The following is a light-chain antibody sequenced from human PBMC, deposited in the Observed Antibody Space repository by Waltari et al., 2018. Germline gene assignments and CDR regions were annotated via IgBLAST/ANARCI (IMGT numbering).Light chain of an antibody. Sequence: ELVLTQSPATLSLSPGERATLSCRASQSVSSYLAWYQQKPGQAPRPLIYDASNRATGIPARFSGSGSGTDFTLTISSLEPEDFAVYYCQQRSNWPSFTFGPGTKVDIK. V-gene: IGKV3-11*01. CDR2: DAS. J-gene: IGKJ3*01. CDR1: QSVSSY. CDR3: QQRSNWPSFT.